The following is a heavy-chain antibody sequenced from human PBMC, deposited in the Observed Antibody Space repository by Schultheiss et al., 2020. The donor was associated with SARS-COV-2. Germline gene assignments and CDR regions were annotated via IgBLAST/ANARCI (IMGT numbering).Heavy chain of an antibody. Sequence: GGSLRLSCAASGFTFSSYDMHWVRQATGKGLEWVSAIGTAGDTYYPGSVKGRFTISRDNSKNTLYLQMNSLRAEDTAVYYCARFLRFGEQTQGDYWGQGTLVTVSS. CDR1: GFTFSSYD. J-gene: IGHJ4*02. CDR3: ARFLRFGEQTQGDY. V-gene: IGHV3-13*01. D-gene: IGHD3-10*01. CDR2: IGTAGDT.